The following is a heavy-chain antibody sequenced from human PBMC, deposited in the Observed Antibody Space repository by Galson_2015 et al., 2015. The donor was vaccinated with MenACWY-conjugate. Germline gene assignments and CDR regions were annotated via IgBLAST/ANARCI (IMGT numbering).Heavy chain of an antibody. CDR1: GFTFSTYD. Sequence: SLRLSCAASGFTFSTYDMHWVRQAPGEGLEWVSAIGVGADTYYSDSVRGRFTISRENAKNSLYLQMNSLTAGDTAVYYCVTEGRSSAWNIWYFDLWGRGTLVTVSS. D-gene: IGHD1/OR15-1a*01. CDR2: IGVGADT. CDR3: VTEGRSSAWNIWYFDL. J-gene: IGHJ2*01. V-gene: IGHV3-13*01.